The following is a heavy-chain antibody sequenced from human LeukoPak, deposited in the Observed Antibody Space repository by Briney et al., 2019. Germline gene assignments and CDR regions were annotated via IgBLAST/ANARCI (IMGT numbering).Heavy chain of an antibody. CDR3: ARGGVILAPPLDS. CDR1: GFTFSSYS. D-gene: IGHD2-21*01. J-gene: IGHJ4*02. Sequence: GESLRLSCAASGFTFSSYSLNWVRHAPGQGLEWVSYISSSAHTILYSDSVKGRFTISRDNAENTLYLQMNSLRDEDTAVYYCARGGVILAPPLDSWGQGTQVTVSS. CDR2: ISSSAHTI. V-gene: IGHV3-48*02.